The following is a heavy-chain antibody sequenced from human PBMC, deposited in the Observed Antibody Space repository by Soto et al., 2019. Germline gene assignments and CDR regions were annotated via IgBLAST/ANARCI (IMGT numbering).Heavy chain of an antibody. Sequence: ASVKVSCKASGYTFTSYYMHWVRQAPGQGLEWMGIINPNGGSTSYAQKFQGRFTISRDNSKNTLYLQMNSLRAEDTAVYYCAKGGTPITIFGVVLGGATEALFDYWGQGTLVTVSS. CDR2: INPNGGST. V-gene: IGHV1-46*01. J-gene: IGHJ4*02. D-gene: IGHD3-3*01. CDR1: GYTFTSYY. CDR3: AKGGTPITIFGVVLGGATEALFDY.